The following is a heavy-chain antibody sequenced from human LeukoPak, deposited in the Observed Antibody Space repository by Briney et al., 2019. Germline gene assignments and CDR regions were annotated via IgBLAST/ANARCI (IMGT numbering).Heavy chain of an antibody. Sequence: PSETLSLTCTVSGGSISSYYWSWIRQPAGKGLEWIGRIYTSGSTNYNPSLKSRVTMSVDTSKNQFSLKLSSVTAADTAVYYCARHRKYYRSSTSCYGSGAFDIWGQGTMVTVSS. J-gene: IGHJ3*02. V-gene: IGHV4-4*07. CDR2: IYTSGST. D-gene: IGHD2-2*01. CDR3: ARHRKYYRSSTSCYGSGAFDI. CDR1: GGSISSYY.